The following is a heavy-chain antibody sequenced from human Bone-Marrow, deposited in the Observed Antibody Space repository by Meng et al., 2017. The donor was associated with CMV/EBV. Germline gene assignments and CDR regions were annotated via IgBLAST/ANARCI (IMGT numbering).Heavy chain of an antibody. J-gene: IGHJ4*02. Sequence: GGSLRLSCAASGFTFSSYSMNWVRQAPGKGLEWVSHISGSGGSTYYADSVKGRFTISRDNSKNTLYLQMNSLRGEDTAVYYCAKAIRIGAFDYWGQGTLVTVSS. CDR1: GFTFSSYS. CDR3: AKAIRIGAFDY. CDR2: ISGSGGST. D-gene: IGHD3-10*01. V-gene: IGHV3-23*01.